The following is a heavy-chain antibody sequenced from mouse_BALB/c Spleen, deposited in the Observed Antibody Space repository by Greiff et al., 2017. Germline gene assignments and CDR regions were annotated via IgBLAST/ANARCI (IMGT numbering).Heavy chain of an antibody. CDR1: GYAFTNYL. CDR2: INPGSGGT. Sequence: VQLQQSGAELVRPGTSVKVSCKASGYAFTNYLIEWVKQRPGQGLEWIGVINPGSGGTNYNEKFKGKATLTADKSSSTAYMQLSSLTSDDSAVYFCARWAGTGYWGQGTTLTVSS. CDR3: ARWAGTGY. J-gene: IGHJ2*01. V-gene: IGHV1-54*03. D-gene: IGHD4-1*01.